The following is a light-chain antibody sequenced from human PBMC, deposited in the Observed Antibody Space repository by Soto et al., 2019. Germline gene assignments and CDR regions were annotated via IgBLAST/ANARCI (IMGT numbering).Light chain of an antibody. J-gene: IGKJ1*01. CDR2: DGS. CDR1: QSINTW. V-gene: IGKV1-5*03. CDR3: QQYQTYSRT. Sequence: DIQMTQSPSTLSASIGDRIIITCRASQSINTWLAWYQQKPGEAPKHLIYDGSTLARGVPSRFSGSGSETEFTLTISRLQPDDFATFYCQQYQTYSRTFGQGTKVEV.